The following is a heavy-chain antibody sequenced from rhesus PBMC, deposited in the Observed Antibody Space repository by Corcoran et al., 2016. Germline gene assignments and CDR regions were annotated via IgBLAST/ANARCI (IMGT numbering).Heavy chain of an antibody. V-gene: IGHV1S9*01. CDR2: ISPKDSST. CDR1: GYTFTSYY. J-gene: IGHJ4*01. Sequence: QVQLVQSGAEVKKPGASVKLACKASGYTFTSYYIHWVRQAPGQVLEWMGWISPKDSSTSCAQKFQDRDNMTRDTATSTAYMELGSLRSGDTAVYYCTRLGWNNGFDYWGQGVLVTVSS. CDR3: TRLGWNNGFDY. D-gene: IGHD1-20*01.